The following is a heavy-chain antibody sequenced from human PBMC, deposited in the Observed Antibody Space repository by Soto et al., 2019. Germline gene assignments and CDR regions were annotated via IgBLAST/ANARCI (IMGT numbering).Heavy chain of an antibody. J-gene: IGHJ6*02. Sequence: GASVKVSCKAPGGTFSSYAISWVRQAPGQGLEWMGGIIPIFGTANYAQKFQGRVTITADESTSTAYMELSSLRSEDTAVYYCARRDDILTGYYNAYYYGMDVWGQGTTVTVSS. CDR1: GGTFSSYA. CDR3: ARRDDILTGYYNAYYYGMDV. D-gene: IGHD3-9*01. V-gene: IGHV1-69*13. CDR2: IIPIFGTA.